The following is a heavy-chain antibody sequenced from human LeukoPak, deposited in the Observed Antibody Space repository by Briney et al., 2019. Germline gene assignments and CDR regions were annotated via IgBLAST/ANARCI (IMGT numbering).Heavy chain of an antibody. CDR3: ARDQFSSGWYDY. CDR1: GFTFSSYA. J-gene: IGHJ4*02. Sequence: PGGSLRLSCAASGFTFSSYAMHWARQAPGKGLEWVAVISYDGSNKYYADSVKGRFTISRDNSKNTLYLQMNSLRAEDTAVYYCARDQFSSGWYDYWGQGTLVTVSS. V-gene: IGHV3-30-3*01. CDR2: ISYDGSNK. D-gene: IGHD6-19*01.